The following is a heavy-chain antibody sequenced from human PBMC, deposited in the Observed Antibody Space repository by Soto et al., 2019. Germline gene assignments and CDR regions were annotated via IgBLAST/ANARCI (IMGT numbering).Heavy chain of an antibody. CDR3: ARESVSNYYYYGMDV. Sequence: GESLKISCAASGFTFRTYAMHWVRQAPGKGLEWVSSISSSSSYIYYADSVKGRFTISRDNAKNSLYLQMNSLRAEDTVVYYCARESVSNYYYYGMDVWGQGTTVTVSS. D-gene: IGHD3-3*01. CDR2: ISSSSSYI. V-gene: IGHV3-21*01. J-gene: IGHJ6*02. CDR1: GFTFRTYA.